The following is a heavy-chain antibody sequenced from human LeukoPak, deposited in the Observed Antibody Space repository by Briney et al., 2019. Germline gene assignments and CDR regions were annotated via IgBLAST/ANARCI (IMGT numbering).Heavy chain of an antibody. J-gene: IGHJ4*02. CDR1: GFTFSDPY. V-gene: IGHV3-11*04. CDR2: ISGSGTDI. Sequence: GGSLRHSCEASGFTFSDPYMSWIRQAPGKGLECLSYISGSGTDINYADSVRGRFTISRDNAKNLLYLQMNDLRVEDTAVYYCARTARHLDYWGQGTLVTVSS. CDR3: ARTARHLDY. D-gene: IGHD5-18*01.